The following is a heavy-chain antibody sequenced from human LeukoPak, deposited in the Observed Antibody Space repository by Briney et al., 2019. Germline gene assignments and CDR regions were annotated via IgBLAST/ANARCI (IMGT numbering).Heavy chain of an antibody. CDR1: GFTFDEYS. J-gene: IGHJ4*02. D-gene: IGHD3-10*01. CDR2: INSNSAHT. Sequence: GGSLRLSCAASGFTFDEYSMHWVRQVPGKGPEWVSGINSNSAHTEYAGSVKGRFIISRDNAKNSLYLQMNSLRAEDTAVYYCARGWVRSTMVRGVIGYWGQGTQVTVSS. CDR3: ARGWVRSTMVRGVIGY. V-gene: IGHV3-9*01.